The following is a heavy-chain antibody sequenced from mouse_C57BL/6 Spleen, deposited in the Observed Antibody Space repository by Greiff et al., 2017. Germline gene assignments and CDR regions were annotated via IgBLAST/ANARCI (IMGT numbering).Heavy chain of an antibody. Sequence: QVQLQQSGPELVQPGASVKLSCKASGYAFSSSWLNWVQQRPGKGLEWIARIYPGDGDTNYNGKFKGKVILTADKSSSTAYMQLSSLTSEDSAVYFCARGYVSSPWFAYWGQGTLVTVSA. D-gene: IGHD1-1*01. CDR1: GYAFSSSW. J-gene: IGHJ3*01. CDR2: IYPGDGDT. V-gene: IGHV1-82*01. CDR3: ARGYVSSPWFAY.